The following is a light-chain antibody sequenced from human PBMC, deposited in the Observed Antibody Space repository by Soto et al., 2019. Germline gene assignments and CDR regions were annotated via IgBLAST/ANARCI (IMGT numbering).Light chain of an antibody. CDR3: AAWDDSLNGPV. V-gene: IGLV1-44*01. Sequence: QSVLPQPPSASGTPGQRVTISCSGSSSNIGSNTVNWYQQLPGTAPKLLSYSNNQRPSGVPDRFSGSKSGTSASLAISGLQSEDEADYYCAAWDDSLNGPVFGGGTQLTVL. CDR1: SSNIGSNT. J-gene: IGLJ2*01. CDR2: SNN.